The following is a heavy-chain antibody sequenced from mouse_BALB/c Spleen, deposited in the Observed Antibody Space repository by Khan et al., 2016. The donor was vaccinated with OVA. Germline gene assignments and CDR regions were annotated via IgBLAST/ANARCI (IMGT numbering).Heavy chain of an antibody. Sequence: VQLQQSGAELVKPGASVKLSCTAPGFNIKDTYIHWIMQRPEQGLEWIGRIDPATGNSNFDPKFQGKATITADTSSNTAYLHLTGLTSEDTAVXYCAITAIHYYGSYTMDYWGHGTSVTVSS. J-gene: IGHJ4*01. V-gene: IGHV14-3*02. CDR2: IDPATGNS. CDR3: AITAIHYYGSYTMDY. CDR1: GFNIKDTY. D-gene: IGHD1-2*01.